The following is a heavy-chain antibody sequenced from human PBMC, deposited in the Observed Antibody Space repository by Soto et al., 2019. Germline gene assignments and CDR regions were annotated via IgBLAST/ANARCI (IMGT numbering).Heavy chain of an antibody. CDR2: ISYDGSNK. Sequence: GGSLRLSCAASGFTFSSYAMHWVRQAPGKGLEWVAVISYDGSNKYYADSVKGRFTISRDNSKNTLYLQMNSLRAEDTAVYYCARDPYPGYSGYHNWCDPWGQGTLVTVSS. CDR1: GFTFSSYA. V-gene: IGHV3-30-3*01. J-gene: IGHJ5*02. D-gene: IGHD5-12*01. CDR3: ARDPYPGYSGYHNWCDP.